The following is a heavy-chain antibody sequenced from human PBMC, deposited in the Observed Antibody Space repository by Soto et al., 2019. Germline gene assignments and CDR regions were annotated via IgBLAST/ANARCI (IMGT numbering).Heavy chain of an antibody. J-gene: IGHJ6*03. V-gene: IGHV3-21*01. CDR1: GFTFSSYS. D-gene: IGHD3-9*01. CDR3: ARAEYDILHYYYYYMDV. Sequence: CAASGFTFSSYSMNLVRQAPGKGLEWVSSISSSSSYIYYADSVKGRFTISRDNAKNSLYLQMNSLRAEDTAVYYCARAEYDILHYYYYYMDVWGKGTTVTVSS. CDR2: ISSSSSYI.